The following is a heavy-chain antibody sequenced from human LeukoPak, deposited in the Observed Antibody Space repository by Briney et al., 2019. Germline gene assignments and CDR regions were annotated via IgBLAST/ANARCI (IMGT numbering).Heavy chain of an antibody. Sequence: SEALSLTCAVYGGSFSGYYWSWIRQPPGKGLEWIGEINHSGSTNYNPSLKSRVTISVDTSKNQFSLKLSSVTAADTAVYYCARGSEKNDYWGQGTLVTVSS. D-gene: IGHD1-14*01. J-gene: IGHJ4*02. CDR1: GGSFSGYY. CDR2: INHSGST. CDR3: ARGSEKNDY. V-gene: IGHV4-34*01.